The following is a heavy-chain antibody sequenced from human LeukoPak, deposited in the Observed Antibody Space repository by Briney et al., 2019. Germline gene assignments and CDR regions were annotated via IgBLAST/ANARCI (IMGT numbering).Heavy chain of an antibody. CDR1: GFTFSSYS. V-gene: IGHV3-21*01. CDR2: ISSSSSYI. CDR3: ARDRGSSSWYFNLPNSNNWFDP. Sequence: PGGSLRLSCAASGFTFSSYSMNWVRQAPGKALEWVSSISSSSSYIYYADSVKGRFTISRDNAKNSLYLQMNSLRAEDTAVYYCARDRGSSSWYFNLPNSNNWFDPWGQGTLVTVSS. J-gene: IGHJ5*02. D-gene: IGHD6-13*01.